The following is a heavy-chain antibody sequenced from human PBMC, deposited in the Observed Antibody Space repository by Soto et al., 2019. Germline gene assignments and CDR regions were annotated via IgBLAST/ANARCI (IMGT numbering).Heavy chain of an antibody. Sequence: PGGSLRLSCAASGFTFSDYSMSWIRQAPGKGLDWVSYITSSSLHTNYADSVKGRFTISRDNAKNSLYLQMNSLRAEDTAVYYCARDRSSSGSCYPPYHYYGMDVWGQGTTVTVSS. V-gene: IGHV3-11*06. J-gene: IGHJ6*02. CDR1: GFTFSDYS. CDR2: ITSSSLHT. CDR3: ARDRSSSGSCYPPYHYYGMDV. D-gene: IGHD2-2*01.